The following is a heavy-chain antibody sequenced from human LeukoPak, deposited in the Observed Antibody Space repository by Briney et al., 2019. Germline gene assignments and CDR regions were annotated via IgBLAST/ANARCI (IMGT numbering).Heavy chain of an antibody. CDR1: GFTFSSYT. D-gene: IGHD2-15*01. CDR3: ARGPCSGGSCRYYFDY. Sequence: PGGSLRLSCAASGFTFSSYTMHWARQAPGKGLEWVSYISSSSSAIYYADSVKGRFTISRDNAKSSLYLQMNSLRAEDTAVYYCARGPCSGGSCRYYFDYWGQGTLVTVSS. V-gene: IGHV3-48*01. J-gene: IGHJ4*02. CDR2: ISSSSSAI.